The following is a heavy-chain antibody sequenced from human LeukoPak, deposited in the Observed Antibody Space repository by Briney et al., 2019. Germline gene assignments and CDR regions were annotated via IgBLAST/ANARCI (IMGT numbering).Heavy chain of an antibody. J-gene: IGHJ4*02. D-gene: IGHD6-19*01. CDR2: IIPIFGTA. V-gene: IGHV1-69*13. CDR3: ARGDPIAVARFDY. CDR1: GGTFSSYA. Sequence: VKVSCKASGGTFSSYAISWVRQAPGQGLEWMGGIIPIFGTANYAQKFQGRVTITADESTSTAYMELSSLRSEDTAVYYCARGDPIAVARFDYWGQGTLVTVSS.